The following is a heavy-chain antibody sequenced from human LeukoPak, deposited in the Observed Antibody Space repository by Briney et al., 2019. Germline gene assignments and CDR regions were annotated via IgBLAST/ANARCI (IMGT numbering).Heavy chain of an antibody. CDR2: INAGNGNT. J-gene: IGHJ5*02. CDR1: RYTFTNYA. V-gene: IGHV1-3*01. Sequence: GASVQVSCKASRYTFTNYAMHWVRPAPGQRLEWMGWINAGNGNTKYSKKFQGRVTITRDTSASTAYMELSSLRSEDKAVYYCARDERSSWYPDWFDPGGQGTLVIVSS. D-gene: IGHD6-13*01. CDR3: ARDERSSWYPDWFDP.